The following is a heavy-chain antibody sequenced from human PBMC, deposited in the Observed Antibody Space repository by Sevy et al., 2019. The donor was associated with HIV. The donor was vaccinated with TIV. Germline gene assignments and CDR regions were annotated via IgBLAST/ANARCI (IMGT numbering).Heavy chain of an antibody. D-gene: IGHD5-12*01. Sequence: ASVKVSCKSSGATLRNYAVSWVRQAPGQGLEWVGSIIPIFEKPTYEQKFQARATISADEYTTTAYMYLASLKSEDTAIYYCGTIGNPRSYSGSSTDYSYQNSMDVWGQGTTVTVSS. CDR3: GTIGNPRSYSGSSTDYSYQNSMDV. J-gene: IGHJ6*02. CDR1: GATLRNYA. CDR2: IIPIFEKP. V-gene: IGHV1-69*13.